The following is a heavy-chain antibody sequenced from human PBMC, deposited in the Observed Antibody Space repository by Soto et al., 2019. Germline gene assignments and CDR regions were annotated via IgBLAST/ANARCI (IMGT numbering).Heavy chain of an antibody. J-gene: IGHJ6*02. CDR1: GFTFSSYA. CDR2: ISGSGGST. D-gene: IGHD6-13*01. Sequence: GGSLRLSCAASGFTFSSYAMSWVRQAPGKGLEWVSAISGSGGSTYYADSVKGRFTISRDNSKNTLYLQMNSLRAEDTAVYYCAKKTIAAAGIPYYYYGMDVWGQGTTVTVSS. V-gene: IGHV3-23*01. CDR3: AKKTIAAAGIPYYYYGMDV.